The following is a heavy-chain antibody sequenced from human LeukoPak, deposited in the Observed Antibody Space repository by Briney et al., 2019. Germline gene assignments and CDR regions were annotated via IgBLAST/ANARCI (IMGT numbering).Heavy chain of an antibody. D-gene: IGHD6-13*01. CDR3: ARDGESIAAAAYNWFDT. CDR1: GFTFSDYY. V-gene: IGHV3-11*01. Sequence: GGSLRLSCAASGFTFSDYYMSWIRQAPGKGLEWVSYISSSGSTIYYADSVKGRFTISRDNAKNSLYLQMNSLRAEDTAVYYCARDGESIAAAAYNWFDTWGQGTLVTVSS. J-gene: IGHJ5*02. CDR2: ISSSGSTI.